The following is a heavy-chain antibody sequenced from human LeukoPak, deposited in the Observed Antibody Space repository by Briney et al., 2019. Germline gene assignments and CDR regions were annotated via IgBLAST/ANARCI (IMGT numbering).Heavy chain of an antibody. V-gene: IGHV1-58*02. J-gene: IGHJ6*02. CDR2: IVVGSGNT. D-gene: IGHD3-10*01. CDR1: GFTFTSSA. Sequence: SVKVSCKASGFTFTSSAMQWVRQARGQRLEWIGWIVVGSGNTNYAQKFQERVTITRDMSTSTAYMELSSLRSEDTAVYYCATSQGTNVPITMVRGVIYYYYYYGMDVWGQGTTVTVSS. CDR3: ATSQGTNVPITMVRGVIYYYYYYGMDV.